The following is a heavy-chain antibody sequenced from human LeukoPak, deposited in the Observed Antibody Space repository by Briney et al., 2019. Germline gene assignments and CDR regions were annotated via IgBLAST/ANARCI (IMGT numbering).Heavy chain of an antibody. V-gene: IGHV4-34*01. CDR2: INHSGST. Sequence: PSETLSLTCAVYGGSFSGYYWSWIRQPPGKGLEWIGEINHSGSTNYNPSLKSRVTISVDTSKNQISLKLSSVTAADTAVYYCARGNTAMDLEPWGQGTLVTVSS. CDR3: ARGNTAMDLEP. CDR1: GGSFSGYY. D-gene: IGHD5-18*01. J-gene: IGHJ4*02.